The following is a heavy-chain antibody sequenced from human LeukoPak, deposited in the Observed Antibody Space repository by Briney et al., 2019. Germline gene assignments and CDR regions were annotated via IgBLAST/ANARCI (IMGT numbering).Heavy chain of an antibody. CDR3: AKSISRDVDNFERGADC. V-gene: IGHV3-23*01. J-gene: IGHJ4*01. Sequence: GGSLRLSCAASGFPFRTYVMSWVRQAPAKGLQWVSSVGGKGRVTYYADSREGWFTISRDNSQNTLFRQINSLRIKDTAIYVCAKSISRDVDNFERGADCGGQGT. D-gene: IGHD1-1*01. CDR2: VGGKGRVT. CDR1: GFPFRTYV.